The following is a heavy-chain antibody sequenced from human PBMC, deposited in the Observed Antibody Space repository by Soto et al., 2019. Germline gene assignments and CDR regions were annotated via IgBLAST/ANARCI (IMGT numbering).Heavy chain of an antibody. CDR1: GGSLSGYY. V-gene: IGHV4-34*01. Sequence: PSETLSLTCAVSGGSLSGYYWSWIRQPPGKRLEWIGEINHSGSTNYNPSLKSRVTISVDMSKNQFSLKLNSMTAADTAVYYCARGRKQLVLAYYDYYGMDVWGQGPTVTVSS. D-gene: IGHD6-13*01. J-gene: IGHJ6*02. CDR3: ARGRKQLVLAYYDYYGMDV. CDR2: INHSGST.